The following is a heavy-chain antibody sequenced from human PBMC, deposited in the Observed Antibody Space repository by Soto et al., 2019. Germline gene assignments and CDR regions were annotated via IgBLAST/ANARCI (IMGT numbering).Heavy chain of an antibody. V-gene: IGHV1-69*01. Sequence: QVQLMQSGAEVKKPGSSVKVSCKASGGSFRSYATSWVRQAPGQGLEWMGGIIPMFHTPSYAQKFQGRVTITADESTSTAYMEMSSLRSEDTAIYYCARPAGKGNYYHALDVWGQGTTVTVSS. CDR2: IIPMFHTP. J-gene: IGHJ6*02. D-gene: IGHD1-26*01. CDR1: GGSFRSYA. CDR3: ARPAGKGNYYHALDV.